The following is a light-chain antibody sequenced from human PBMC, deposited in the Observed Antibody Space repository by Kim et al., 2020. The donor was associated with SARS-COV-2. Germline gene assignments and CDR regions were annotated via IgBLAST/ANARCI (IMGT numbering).Light chain of an antibody. V-gene: IGKV3-15*01. J-gene: IGKJ4*01. CDR3: QQYYKWPSLT. CDR2: GAS. Sequence: SPGERATFSCRASQNVSIFLAWYQQKPGQAPWLLIYGASTRATDVPSRFSGSGSGTEFTLTISSLQSEDYAVYYCQQYYKWPSLTFGGGTKVDIK. CDR1: QNVSIF.